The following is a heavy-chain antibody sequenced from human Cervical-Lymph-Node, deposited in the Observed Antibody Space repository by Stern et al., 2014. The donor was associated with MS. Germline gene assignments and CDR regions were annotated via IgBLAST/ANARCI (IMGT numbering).Heavy chain of an antibody. CDR2: VYFSGST. CDR3: ARQGYCSGATCYYWYFDL. CDR1: GGSMTSYH. D-gene: IGHD2-15*01. J-gene: IGHJ2*01. V-gene: IGHV4-39*01. Sequence: QLQLQESGPGLVKPSETLSLTCIVSGGSMTSYHWGWIRQPPGKGLEWIGTVYFSGSTYYNPPLKNRFPIPEHNNQFPLKLPSVTAADTAVYYCARQGYCSGATCYYWYFDLWGRGTLVTVSS.